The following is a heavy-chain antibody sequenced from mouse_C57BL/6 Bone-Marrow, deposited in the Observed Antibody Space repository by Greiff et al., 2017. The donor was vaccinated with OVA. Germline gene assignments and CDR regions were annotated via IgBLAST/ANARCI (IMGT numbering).Heavy chain of an antibody. J-gene: IGHJ2*01. CDR1: GFTFSDYY. CDR3: ARHGGLFYFDY. CDR2: ISNGGGST. Sequence: DVMLVESGGGLVQPGGSLKLSCAASGFTFSDYYMYWVRQTPEKRLEWVAYISNGGGSTYYPDTVKGRFTISRDNAKNTLYLQMSRLKSEDTAMYYCARHGGLFYFDYWGQGTTLTVSS. V-gene: IGHV5-12*01. D-gene: IGHD1-1*01.